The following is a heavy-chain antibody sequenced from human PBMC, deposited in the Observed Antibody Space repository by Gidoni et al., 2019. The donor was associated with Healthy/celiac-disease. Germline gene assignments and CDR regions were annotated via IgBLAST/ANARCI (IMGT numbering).Heavy chain of an antibody. Sequence: EVQLLESGGGLVQPGGSLRLSCAASGFTFSSYAMSWVRQAPGKGLEWVSAISGSGGSTYYADSVKGRFTISRDNSKNTLYLQMNSLRAEDTAVYYCAKQYDFWSEYYYYYYMDVWGKGTTVTVSS. V-gene: IGHV3-23*01. CDR2: ISGSGGST. D-gene: IGHD3-3*01. J-gene: IGHJ6*03. CDR1: GFTFSSYA. CDR3: AKQYDFWSEYYYYYYMDV.